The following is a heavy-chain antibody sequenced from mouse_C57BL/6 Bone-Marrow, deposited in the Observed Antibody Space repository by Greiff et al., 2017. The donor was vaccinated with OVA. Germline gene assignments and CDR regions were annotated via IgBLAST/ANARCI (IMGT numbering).Heavy chain of an antibody. CDR2: IYPGSGST. Sequence: VQLQQSGAELVKPGASVKMSCKASGYTFTSYWITWVKQRPGQGLEWIGDIYPGSGSTNYNEKFKSKATLTVDTSSSTAYMQLSSLTSEDSAVYYCASYYYGSSSYFDVWGTGTTVTVSS. V-gene: IGHV1-55*01. CDR1: GYTFTSYW. CDR3: ASYYYGSSSYFDV. J-gene: IGHJ1*03. D-gene: IGHD1-1*01.